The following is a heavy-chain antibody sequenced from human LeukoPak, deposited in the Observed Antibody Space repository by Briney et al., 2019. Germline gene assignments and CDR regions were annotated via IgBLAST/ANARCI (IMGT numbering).Heavy chain of an antibody. CDR2: INPNSGGT. CDR3: ARGGYDFVYYYYGMDA. D-gene: IGHD3-3*01. Sequence: ASVKVSCKASGYTFTGYYMHWVRQAPGQGLEWMGRINPNSGGTNYAQKFQGRATMTRDTSISTAYMELSRLRSDDTAVYYCARGGYDFVYYYYGMDAWGQGTTVTVSS. CDR1: GYTFTGYY. V-gene: IGHV1-2*06. J-gene: IGHJ6*02.